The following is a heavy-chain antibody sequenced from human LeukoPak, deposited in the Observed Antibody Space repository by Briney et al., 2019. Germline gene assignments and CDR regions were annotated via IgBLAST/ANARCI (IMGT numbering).Heavy chain of an antibody. D-gene: IGHD3-10*01. Sequence: SQTLSLTCTVSGGSISSGDYYWSWIRQPPGKGLEWIGYIYYSGSTYYNPSLKSRVTISVDTSKNQFSLKLSSVTAADTAVYYCARDRGTVRGALKDYYYGMDVWGKGTTVTVSS. CDR2: IYYSGST. CDR3: ARDRGTVRGALKDYYYGMDV. CDR1: GGSISSGDYY. J-gene: IGHJ6*04. V-gene: IGHV4-30-4*01.